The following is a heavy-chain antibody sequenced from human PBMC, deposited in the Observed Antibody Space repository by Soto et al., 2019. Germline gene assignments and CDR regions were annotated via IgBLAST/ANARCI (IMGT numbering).Heavy chain of an antibody. D-gene: IGHD3-10*01. Sequence: QLQLQELGPGLVKPSETLSLTCAVSGGSLSAPTYYWGWVRQPPGKGLEWIGNIHYTGSAFYNPSLKSRVTISVDTSKNQFSLRLTAVTAADTAVYYCARVRGEVDNWFDPWGRGTLVIVSS. CDR3: ARVRGEVDNWFDP. J-gene: IGHJ5*02. CDR2: IHYTGSA. V-gene: IGHV4-39*01. CDR1: GGSLSAPTYY.